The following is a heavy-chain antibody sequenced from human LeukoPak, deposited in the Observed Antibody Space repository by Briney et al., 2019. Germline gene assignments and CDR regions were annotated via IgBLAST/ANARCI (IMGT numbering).Heavy chain of an antibody. CDR1: GGSFSGYY. J-gene: IGHJ4*02. CDR3: ARHRGFEYDFDY. Sequence: SETLSLTCAVYGGSFSGYYWSWIRQPPGKGLEWIGEINHSGSTNYNPSLKSRVTISVDTSKNQFSLKLSSVTAADTAVYYCARHRGFEYDFDYWGQGTLVTVSS. D-gene: IGHD2-2*01. CDR2: INHSGST. V-gene: IGHV4-34*01.